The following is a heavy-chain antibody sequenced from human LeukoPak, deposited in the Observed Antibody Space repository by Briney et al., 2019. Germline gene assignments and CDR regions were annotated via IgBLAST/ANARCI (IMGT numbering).Heavy chain of an antibody. CDR1: GGSISSGDYY. J-gene: IGHJ4*02. V-gene: IGHV4-30-4*01. CDR3: ARERRGMTQLDY. Sequence: SQTLSLTCTVSGGSISSGDYYWSWIRQPPGKGLEWIGYIYYSGITYYNPSLKSRVTISVDTSKNQFSLKLRSVTAADTAVYYCARERRGMTQLDYWGQGTLVTASS. CDR2: IYYSGIT.